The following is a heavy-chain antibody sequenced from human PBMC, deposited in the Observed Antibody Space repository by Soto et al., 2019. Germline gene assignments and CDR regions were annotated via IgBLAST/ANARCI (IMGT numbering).Heavy chain of an antibody. CDR2: ISGSGTST. D-gene: IGHD6-19*01. V-gene: IGHV3-23*01. CDR1: GFTFSSYA. J-gene: IGHJ5*02. Sequence: PGGSLRLSCAASGFTFSSYAMSWVRQAPGQGLEWVSGISGSGTSTYYAKSVKGRFTISRDNSKDTLYLQMNSLRAEDTAVYYCAKDFSTAVSGRWFDPWGQGTRVTVSS. CDR3: AKDFSTAVSGRWFDP.